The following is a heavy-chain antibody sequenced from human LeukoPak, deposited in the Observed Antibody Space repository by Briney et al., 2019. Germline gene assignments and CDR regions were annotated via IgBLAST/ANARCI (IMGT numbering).Heavy chain of an antibody. Sequence: SETLSLTCTVSGGSISSYYWSWIRQPPGKGLEWIGYIYYSGSTNYNPSLKSRVTISVDTSKNQFSLKLSSVTAADTAVYYCAGASYDSSGVHWGQGTLVAVSS. CDR3: AGASYDSSGVH. D-gene: IGHD3-22*01. CDR1: GGSISSYY. J-gene: IGHJ4*02. V-gene: IGHV4-59*01. CDR2: IYYSGST.